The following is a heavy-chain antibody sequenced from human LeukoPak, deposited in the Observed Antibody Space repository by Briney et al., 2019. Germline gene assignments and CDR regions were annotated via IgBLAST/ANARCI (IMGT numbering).Heavy chain of an antibody. V-gene: IGHV3-33*06. D-gene: IGHD2-2*02. CDR1: GFTFSSYG. Sequence: GGSLRLSCAASGFTFSSYGMHWVRQAPGKGLEWVAVIWYDGSNKYYADSVKGRFTISRDNSKNTLYLQMNSLRAEDTAVYYCAKSQPYTATYYDYWGQGTLVTVSS. CDR3: AKSQPYTATYYDY. CDR2: IWYDGSNK. J-gene: IGHJ4*02.